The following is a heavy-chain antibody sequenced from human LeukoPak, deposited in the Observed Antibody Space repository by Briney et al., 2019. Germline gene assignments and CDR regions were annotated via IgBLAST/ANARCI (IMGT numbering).Heavy chain of an antibody. CDR1: GFTFSSYW. J-gene: IGHJ4*02. CDR2: INSDGSST. Sequence: PGGALRLSCAASGFTFSSYWMRWVRQAPGKGLVWVSCINSDGSSTNYADSVKGRFTISRDNSNNTLYLQMNSLRAEDTAVYYCARVTGLQGGYGLGYYFDYWGQGTLVTVSS. V-gene: IGHV3-74*01. CDR3: ARVTGLQGGYGLGYYFDY. D-gene: IGHD5-12*01.